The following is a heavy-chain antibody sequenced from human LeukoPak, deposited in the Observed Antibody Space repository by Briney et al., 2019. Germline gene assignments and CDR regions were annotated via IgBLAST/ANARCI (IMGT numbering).Heavy chain of an antibody. D-gene: IGHD6-19*01. J-gene: IGHJ5*02. CDR2: ISAYNGNT. Sequence: ASVKVSCKPSGYTFTSYGISWVRQAPGQGLEWMGWISAYNGNTNYAQKLQGRVTMTTDTSTSTAYMELRSLRSDDTAVYYCARIAGYSSGPNWFDPWGQGTLVTVSS. CDR3: ARIAGYSSGPNWFDP. V-gene: IGHV1-18*01. CDR1: GYTFTSYG.